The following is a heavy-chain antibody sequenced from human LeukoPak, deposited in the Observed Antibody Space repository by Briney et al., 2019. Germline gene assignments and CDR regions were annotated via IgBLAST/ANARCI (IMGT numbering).Heavy chain of an antibody. Sequence: ASVKVSCKASGGTFSSYAISWVRQAPGQGLEWMGGIIPIFGTANYAQKFQGRVTITADESTSTAYMELSSLRSEDTAVYYCARAPYDSSGYYVAGSYYYYHYMDVWGKGTTVTISS. V-gene: IGHV1-69*13. CDR3: ARAPYDSSGYYVAGSYYYYHYMDV. CDR1: GGTFSSYA. CDR2: IIPIFGTA. D-gene: IGHD3-22*01. J-gene: IGHJ6*03.